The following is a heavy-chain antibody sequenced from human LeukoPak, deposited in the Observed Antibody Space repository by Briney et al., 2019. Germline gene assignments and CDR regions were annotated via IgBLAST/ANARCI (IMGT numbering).Heavy chain of an antibody. Sequence: GESLKISCKGSGYSFTSYWIGWVRQMPGKGRGWMGIIYPGDSDTRYSPSFQGQVTISADKSISTAYLQWSSLKASDTAMYYCARLGYYDSSGPHYWGQGTLVTVSS. CDR2: IYPGDSDT. CDR1: GYSFTSYW. J-gene: IGHJ4*02. V-gene: IGHV5-51*01. CDR3: ARLGYYDSSGPHY. D-gene: IGHD3-22*01.